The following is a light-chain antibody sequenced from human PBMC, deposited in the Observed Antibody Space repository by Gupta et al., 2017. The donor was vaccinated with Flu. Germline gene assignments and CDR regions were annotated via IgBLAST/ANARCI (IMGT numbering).Light chain of an antibody. CDR1: SGHSSYA. CDR2: LNSDGSH. CDR3: QTWGTGVWV. Sequence: SGHSSYAIAWHQQQPEKGPRYLMKLNSDGSHSKGGGIPDRFSGSSSGAERYLTISSLQSEDEADYYCQTWGTGVWVFGGGTKLTVL. J-gene: IGLJ3*02. V-gene: IGLV4-69*01.